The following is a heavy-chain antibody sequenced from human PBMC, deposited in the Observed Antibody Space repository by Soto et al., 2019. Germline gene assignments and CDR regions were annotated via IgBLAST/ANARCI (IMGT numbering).Heavy chain of an antibody. CDR1: GGSFSSYY. CDR3: ARGKTRTTVTTHYCYGMDV. CDR2: INHSGST. D-gene: IGHD4-4*01. Sequence: PETLSLTCAVYGGSFSSYYRSWVRQPPGKGLEWIGEINHSGSTNYNPCPKSRVTISVDTSKNQSSLKLSSVTAAETAVYYCARGKTRTTVTTHYCYGMDVWGQGTTVTVSS. J-gene: IGHJ6*02. V-gene: IGHV4-34*01.